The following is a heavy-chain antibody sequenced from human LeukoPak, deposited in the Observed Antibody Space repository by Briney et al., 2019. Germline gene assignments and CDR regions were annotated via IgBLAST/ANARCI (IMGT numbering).Heavy chain of an antibody. J-gene: IGHJ3*02. D-gene: IGHD5-18*01. CDR1: GFTFSSYG. V-gene: IGHV3-30*02. Sequence: GGSLRLSCAASGFTFSSYGMHWVRQAPGKGLEWVAFIRYDGSNKYYADSVKGRFTISRDNSKNTLYLQMNSLRAEDTAVYYCAKDPIASHTAMVNHAFDIWGQGTMVTVSS. CDR2: IRYDGSNK. CDR3: AKDPIASHTAMVNHAFDI.